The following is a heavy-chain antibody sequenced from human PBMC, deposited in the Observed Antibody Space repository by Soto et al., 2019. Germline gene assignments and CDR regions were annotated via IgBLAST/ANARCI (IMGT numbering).Heavy chain of an antibody. J-gene: IGHJ4*02. CDR2: VRSIPYGGTT. CDR1: GFNFGDYV. Sequence: EVQLVESGGGLVQPGRSVRLSCTASGFNFGDYVMSWFRQPPGKGLEWVGYVRSIPYGGTTDYVASVKGRFIISRDDSKSIAYLQMNSLKIEDTAVYYCTRDWGGNGANSRGEYWGQGTLVTVSS. D-gene: IGHD2-8*01. V-gene: IGHV3-49*03. CDR3: TRDWGGNGANSRGEY.